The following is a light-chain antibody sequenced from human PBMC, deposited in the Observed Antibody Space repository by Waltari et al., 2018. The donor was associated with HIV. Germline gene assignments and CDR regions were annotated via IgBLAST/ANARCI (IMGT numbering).Light chain of an antibody. CDR2: EVT. CDR3: SAYTRRGTVV. V-gene: IGLV2-14*01. Sequence: QSALTPPASVSGSPGQSIVLPCTGSSSDIGYYDYVPWYQQYPGQAPKALSYEVTSRPSGTSSRFSGSKSATTAFLAISKLQTDDEADYFCSAYTRRGTVVFGGGTRLTVL. J-gene: IGLJ2*01. CDR1: SSDIGYYDY.